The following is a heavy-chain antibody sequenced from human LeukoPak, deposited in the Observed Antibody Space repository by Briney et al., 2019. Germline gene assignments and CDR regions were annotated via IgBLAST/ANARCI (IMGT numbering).Heavy chain of an antibody. V-gene: IGHV3-53*01. CDR2: IYSGGST. J-gene: IGHJ4*02. CDR3: AKDRIWEPHYFDY. Sequence: PGGSLRLSCAASGFTVSSNYMSWVRQAPGKGLEWVSVIYSGGSTYYADSVKGRFTISRDNSKNTLYLQMNSLRAEDTAVYYCAKDRIWEPHYFDYWGQGTLVTVSS. D-gene: IGHD1-26*01. CDR1: GFTVSSNY.